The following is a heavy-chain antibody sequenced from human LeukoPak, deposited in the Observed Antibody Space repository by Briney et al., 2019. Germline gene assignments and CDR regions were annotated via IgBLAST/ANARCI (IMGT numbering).Heavy chain of an antibody. J-gene: IGHJ6*03. D-gene: IGHD3-3*01. CDR2: IYTSGST. V-gene: IGHV4-4*09. Sequence: KPSETLSLTCTVSGDSISSYYWSWVRQPPGKGLEWLGYIYTSGSTNYNPSLKSRVTISVDTSKNQFSLKLSSVTAADTAVYYCASAEKHYDFWSGYHAPYYYYMDVWGKGTTVTVSS. CDR1: GDSISSYY. CDR3: ASAEKHYDFWSGYHAPYYYYMDV.